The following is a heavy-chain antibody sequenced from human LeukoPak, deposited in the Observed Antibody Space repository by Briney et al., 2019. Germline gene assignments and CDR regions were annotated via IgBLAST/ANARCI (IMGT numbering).Heavy chain of an antibody. CDR3: ARGDSIDY. J-gene: IGHJ4*02. CDR1: GFTFSSHS. V-gene: IGHV3-30*03. Sequence: GGSLRLSCAASGFTFSSHSMNWVRQAPGKGLEWVAVISYDGSNKYYADSVKGRFTISRDNSKNTLYLQMNSLRAEDTAVYYCARGDSIDYWGQGTLVTVSS. CDR2: ISYDGSNK.